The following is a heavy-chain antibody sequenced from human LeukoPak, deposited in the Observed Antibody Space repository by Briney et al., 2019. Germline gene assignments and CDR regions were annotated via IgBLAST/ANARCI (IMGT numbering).Heavy chain of an antibody. CDR3: ARDIVAVGATEYFHH. Sequence: GGSLRLSCAASGFTFSSYSMNWVRQAPGKGLEWVSSISSSSSYIYYADSVKGRFTISRDNAKNSLYLQMNSLRAEDTAVYYCARDIVAVGATEYFHHWGQGTLVTVSS. CDR2: ISSSSSYI. V-gene: IGHV3-21*04. J-gene: IGHJ1*01. CDR1: GFTFSSYS. D-gene: IGHD1-26*01.